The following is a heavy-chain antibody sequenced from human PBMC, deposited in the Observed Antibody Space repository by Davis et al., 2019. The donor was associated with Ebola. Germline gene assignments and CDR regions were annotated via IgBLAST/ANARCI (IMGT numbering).Heavy chain of an antibody. D-gene: IGHD3-9*01. CDR2: ISSSSSYI. CDR3: ARDGSTWYDILTGYYYGMDV. CDR1: GFTFSSYS. J-gene: IGHJ6*02. V-gene: IGHV3-21*01. Sequence: GESLKISCAASGFTFSSYSMNWVRQAPGKGLEWVSSISSSSSYIYYADSVKGRFTMSRDNSKNTLYLQMNSLRAEDTAVYYCARDGSTWYDILTGYYYGMDVWGQGTTVTVSS.